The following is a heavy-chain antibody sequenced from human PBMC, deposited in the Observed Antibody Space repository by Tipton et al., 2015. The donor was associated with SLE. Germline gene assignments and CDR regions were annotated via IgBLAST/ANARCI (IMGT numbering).Heavy chain of an antibody. CDR2: VYYSGST. Sequence: LRLSCTVSGDSISSYYWSWIRQPPGKRLEWIGDVYYSGSTNYNPPLESRVTMSVDTSKNQFSLKLSSVTAADTAMYYCVRERKYVVRFRELVAPDLWGQGTAITVSS. V-gene: IGHV4-59*12. CDR1: GDSISSYY. J-gene: IGHJ3*01. CDR3: VRERKYVVRFRELVAPDL. D-gene: IGHD1-26*01.